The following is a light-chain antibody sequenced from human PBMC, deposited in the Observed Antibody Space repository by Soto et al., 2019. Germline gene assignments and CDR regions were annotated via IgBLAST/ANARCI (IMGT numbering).Light chain of an antibody. V-gene: IGKV1-33*01. J-gene: IGKJ4*01. CDR3: QQYGNPLLT. CDR2: DAS. Sequence: DIQMTQSPSSLSASVGDRVTITCQASQDISNYLIWYQQKPGKAPKLLIYDASNLETGVPSRFSGSVSGTDFTFTISGLQPEDTATYYCQQYGNPLLTFGGGTKVEIK. CDR1: QDISNY.